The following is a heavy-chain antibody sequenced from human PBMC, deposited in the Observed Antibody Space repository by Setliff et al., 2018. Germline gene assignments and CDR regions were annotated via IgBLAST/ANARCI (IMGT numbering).Heavy chain of an antibody. CDR3: VRDYKWGIDY. D-gene: IGHD1-1*01. CDR2: ISRTF. CDR1: GFIFSDYS. V-gene: IGHV3-48*01. Sequence: LRLSCAASGFIFSDYSMNWVRQAPGKGLEWVSYISRTFFTADSVKGRFTISRDNDKNSLYLQMNSLRVEDTAVYYCVRDYKWGIDYWGQGARVTVSS. J-gene: IGHJ4*02.